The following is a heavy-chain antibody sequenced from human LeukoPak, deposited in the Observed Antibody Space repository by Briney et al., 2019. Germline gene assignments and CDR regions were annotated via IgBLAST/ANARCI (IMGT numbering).Heavy chain of an antibody. CDR3: ATVLRISHAFDI. D-gene: IGHD2-8*01. Sequence: PGGSLRLSCAASGFTFSSYAMSWVRQAPGKGLEWVSVTYPGGTTYYADSVRGRFTVSTHNSQSTLYLQMNSLRAEDTAIYYCATVLRISHAFDIWGQGTMVTVSS. CDR1: GFTFSSYA. CDR2: TYPGGTT. J-gene: IGHJ3*02. V-gene: IGHV3-23*01.